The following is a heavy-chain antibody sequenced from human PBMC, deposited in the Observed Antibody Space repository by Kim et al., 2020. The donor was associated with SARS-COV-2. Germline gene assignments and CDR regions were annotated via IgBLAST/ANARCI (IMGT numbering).Heavy chain of an antibody. D-gene: IGHD5-12*01. J-gene: IGHJ4*02. Sequence: ASVKVSCKASGYTFTTYTIHWVRQAPGQRLEWMGWINAGNGNTKYSQKFQDRVTITRDTSASTAYMDLSSLRSEDTAVYFCVARRMVATFDYWGQGTLVTVSS. CDR2: INAGNGNT. CDR1: GYTFTTYT. CDR3: VARRMVATFDY. V-gene: IGHV1-3*01.